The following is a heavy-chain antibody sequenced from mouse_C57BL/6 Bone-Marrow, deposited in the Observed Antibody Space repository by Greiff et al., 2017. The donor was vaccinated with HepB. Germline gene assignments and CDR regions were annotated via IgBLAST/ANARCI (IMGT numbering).Heavy chain of an antibody. CDR1: GYTFTSYW. CDR3: SRLRRAMDY. J-gene: IGHJ4*01. CDR2: IDPSDSYT. V-gene: IGHV1-50*01. D-gene: IGHD2-12*01. Sequence: VQLQQPGAELVKPGASVKLSCKASGYTFTSYWMQWVKQRPGQGLEWIGEIDPSDSYTNYNQKFKGKATLTVDKSSSTAYMQLSSLTSEDSAVYYCSRLRRAMDYWGQGTSVTVSS.